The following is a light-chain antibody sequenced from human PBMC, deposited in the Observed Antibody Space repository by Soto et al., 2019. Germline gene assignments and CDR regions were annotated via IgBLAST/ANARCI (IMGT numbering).Light chain of an antibody. J-gene: IGLJ3*02. CDR2: EGS. CDR1: SSDVGTYSL. Sequence: QSALTQPASVSGSPGQSIIISCTGASSDVGTYSLVSWYQQHPGKAPKLMIYEGSRRPSGVSNRFSGSTSDNTASLTISRLQAEDEADYYCCSYAGSTNFVLFGRGTKLTVL. CDR3: CSYAGSTNFVL. V-gene: IGLV2-23*01.